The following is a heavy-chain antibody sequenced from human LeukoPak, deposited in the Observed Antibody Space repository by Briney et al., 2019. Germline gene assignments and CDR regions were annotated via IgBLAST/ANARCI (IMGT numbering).Heavy chain of an antibody. Sequence: GGSLRLSCAASGFTFSSYSMNWVRQAPGKGLEWVSYISSSSSTIYYADSVKGRFTISRDNAKNTLYLQMNSLRAEDTAVYYCARDILGYCSSTSCYGPFDYWGQGTLVTVSS. V-gene: IGHV3-48*04. D-gene: IGHD2-2*01. CDR2: ISSSSSTI. CDR1: GFTFSSYS. J-gene: IGHJ4*02. CDR3: ARDILGYCSSTSCYGPFDY.